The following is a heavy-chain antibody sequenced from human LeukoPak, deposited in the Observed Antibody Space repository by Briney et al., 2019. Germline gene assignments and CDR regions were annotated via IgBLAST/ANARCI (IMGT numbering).Heavy chain of an antibody. CDR2: ISGSGGSA. D-gene: IGHD3-9*01. V-gene: IGHV3-23*01. J-gene: IGHJ6*02. CDR3: TRDLMDYDVSTGLHHYYMDV. CDR1: GFTFSSYA. Sequence: GGSLRLSCAASGFTFSSYAMSWVRQAPGKGLEWVSAISGSGGSAYYADSVRGRFTISRDNAKNTLYLQMNTLRVEDTAVYYCTRDLMDYDVSTGLHHYYMDVWGQGTTVTVSS.